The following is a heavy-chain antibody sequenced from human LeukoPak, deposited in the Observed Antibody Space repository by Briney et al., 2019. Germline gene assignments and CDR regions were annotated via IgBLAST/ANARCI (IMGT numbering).Heavy chain of an antibody. CDR3: ARSKTTVTTRGIFDP. CDR1: GDIVSSNSAA. CDR2: TYYRSKLYN. J-gene: IGHJ5*02. V-gene: IGHV6-1*01. Sequence: SQTLSLTCAISGDIVSSNSAAWNWIRQSPARGLEWLGRTYYRSKLYNDYAVSVKSRITINPDTSKNQFSLQLNSVTPEDTAVYYCARSKTTVTTRGIFDPWGQGTLVTVSS. D-gene: IGHD4-17*01.